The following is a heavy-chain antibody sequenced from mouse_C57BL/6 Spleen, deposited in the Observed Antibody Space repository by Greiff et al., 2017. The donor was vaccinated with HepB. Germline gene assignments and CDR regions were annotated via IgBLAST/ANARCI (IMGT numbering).Heavy chain of an antibody. Sequence: QVQLQQSGAELARPGASVKLSCKASGYTFTSYGISWVKQRTGQGLEWIGEIYPRSGNTYYNEKFKGKATLTADKSSSTAYMELRSLTSEDSAVYFCARGGSITTVVATYYYAMDYWGQGTSVTVSS. CDR1: GYTFTSYG. D-gene: IGHD1-1*01. V-gene: IGHV1-81*01. CDR2: IYPRSGNT. J-gene: IGHJ4*01. CDR3: ARGGSITTVVATYYYAMDY.